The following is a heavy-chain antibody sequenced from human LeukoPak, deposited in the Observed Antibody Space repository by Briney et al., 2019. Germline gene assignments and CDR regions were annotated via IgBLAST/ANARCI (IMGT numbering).Heavy chain of an antibody. V-gene: IGHV3-30-3*01. D-gene: IGHD1-26*01. CDR1: GFTFSSYA. CDR2: ISYDGSNK. J-gene: IGHJ4*02. CDR3: ARDIEVAEVGATGY. Sequence: GGSLRLSCAASGFTFSSYAMHWVRQAPGKGLEWVAVISYDGSNKYYADSVKGRFTTSRDNSKNTLYLQMNSLRAEDTAVYYCARDIEVAEVGATGYWGQGTLVTVSS.